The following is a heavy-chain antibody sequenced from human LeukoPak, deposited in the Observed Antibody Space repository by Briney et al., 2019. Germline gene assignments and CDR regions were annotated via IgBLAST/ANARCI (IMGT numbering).Heavy chain of an antibody. CDR1: GFTFRSYG. V-gene: IGHV3-33*01. D-gene: IGHD6-19*01. CDR2: IWYDGSNK. CDR3: ARDLSSGSYPYYFDS. J-gene: IGHJ4*02. Sequence: QSGGSLRLSCAASGFTFRSYGMHWVRQAPGKGLEWVAVIWYDGSNKYHADSVKGRFGIFRDNSKNTLYLQMNSLRAEDTAVYYCARDLSSGSYPYYFDSWGQGTLVTVSS.